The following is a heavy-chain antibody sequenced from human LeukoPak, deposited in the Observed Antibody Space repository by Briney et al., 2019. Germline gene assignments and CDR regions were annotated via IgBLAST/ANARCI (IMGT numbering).Heavy chain of an antibody. Sequence: GGSLRLSCAASGFTFSDYYMSWIRQAPGKGLERVSYISSSGSTIYYADSVKGRFTISRDNAKNSLHLQMNSLRAEDTAVYYCARSSSTWYYYMDVWGKGTTVTVSS. D-gene: IGHD6-6*01. J-gene: IGHJ6*03. CDR2: ISSSGSTI. CDR3: ARSSSTWYYYMDV. CDR1: GFTFSDYY. V-gene: IGHV3-11*01.